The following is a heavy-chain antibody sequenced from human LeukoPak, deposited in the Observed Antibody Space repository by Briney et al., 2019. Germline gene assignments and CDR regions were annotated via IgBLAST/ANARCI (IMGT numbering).Heavy chain of an antibody. CDR2: INPNSGGT. D-gene: IGHD3-22*01. CDR3: ARGREYYYDSSGYYNY. J-gene: IGHJ4*02. CDR1: GYTFTGYY. V-gene: IGHV1-2*02. Sequence: ASVKVSCKASGYTFTGYYMHWVRQAPGQGLEWMGWINPNSGGTNYAQKFQGRVTMTRDTSISTAYMELTRLRSDDTAVYYCARGREYYYDSSGYYNYWGQGTLVTVSS.